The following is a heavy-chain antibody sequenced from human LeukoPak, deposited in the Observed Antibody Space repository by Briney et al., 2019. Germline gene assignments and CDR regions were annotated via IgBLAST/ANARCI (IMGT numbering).Heavy chain of an antibody. D-gene: IGHD6-6*01. Sequence: SETLSLTCTVSGGSISSSSYYWGWIRQPPGKGREWIGSIYYSGSTYYNPSLKSRVTISVDTSKNQFSLKLSSVTAADTAVYYCARSVLAARPYYWGQGTLVTVSS. J-gene: IGHJ4*02. CDR3: ARSVLAARPYY. CDR1: GGSISSSSYY. V-gene: IGHV4-39*07. CDR2: IYYSGST.